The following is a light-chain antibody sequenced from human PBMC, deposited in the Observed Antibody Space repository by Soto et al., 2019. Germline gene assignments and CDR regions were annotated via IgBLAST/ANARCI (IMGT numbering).Light chain of an antibody. CDR1: QSVSSN. Sequence: EIVMTQSPATLSVSPGERATLSCRASQSVSSNLAWYQQKPGQAPRLLIYGASTRATGIPARFSGSGSGTEFTLTISSLQSEDFAIYYCQQCDNWPPFTFGPGTKVDIK. CDR3: QQCDNWPPFT. J-gene: IGKJ3*01. CDR2: GAS. V-gene: IGKV3-15*01.